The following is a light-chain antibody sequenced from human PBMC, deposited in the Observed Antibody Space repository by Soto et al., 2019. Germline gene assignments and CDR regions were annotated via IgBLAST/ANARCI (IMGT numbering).Light chain of an antibody. CDR3: QTWGTGIHVV. Sequence: QLVLTQSPSASASLGASVKLTCTLSSGHSNYAIAWHQQQPEKGPRYLMRLDSDGSHNKGDGIPDRFPGSRSGAERYLTISSLQSEDEADYYCQTWGTGIHVVFGGGTKLTVL. V-gene: IGLV4-69*01. CDR1: SGHSNYA. J-gene: IGLJ2*01. CDR2: LDSDGSH.